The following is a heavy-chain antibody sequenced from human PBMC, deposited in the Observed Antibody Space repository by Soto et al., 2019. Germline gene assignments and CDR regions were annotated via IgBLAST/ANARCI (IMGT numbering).Heavy chain of an antibody. J-gene: IGHJ4*02. CDR1: GFTFSDYY. Sequence: QVQLVESGGGLVKPGGSLRLSCAASGFTFSDYYMSWIRQAPGKGLEWVSYISSSGSTIYYADSVKGRFTISRDNAKNSLYLQRNSLRVEDTAVYYCAEHYGDYVPHDFGGWGQGTLVTVSS. V-gene: IGHV3-11*01. CDR3: AEHYGDYVPHDFGG. CDR2: ISSSGSTI. D-gene: IGHD4-17*01.